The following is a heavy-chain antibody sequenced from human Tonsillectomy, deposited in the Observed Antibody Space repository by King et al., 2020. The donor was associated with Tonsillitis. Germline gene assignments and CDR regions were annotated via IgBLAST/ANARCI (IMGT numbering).Heavy chain of an antibody. Sequence: VQLVESGGGLVKPGGSLRLSCAASGFTFSDYYMNWIRQAPGKGLEWPSYVSSSGRTIYYADSLKGRFTISRDNAKNSLYLQMNSLRAEDTAIYYCARGGYCSSSTCYRGDHFDYWGQGSLVTVSS. CDR3: ARGGYCSSSTCYRGDHFDY. CDR1: GFTFSDYY. V-gene: IGHV3-11*01. CDR2: VSSSGRTI. D-gene: IGHD2-2*02. J-gene: IGHJ4*02.